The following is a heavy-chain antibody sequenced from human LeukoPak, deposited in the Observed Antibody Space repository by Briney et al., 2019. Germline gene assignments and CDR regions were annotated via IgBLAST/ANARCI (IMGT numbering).Heavy chain of an antibody. J-gene: IGHJ4*02. CDR2: IYHSGST. V-gene: IGHV4-59*08. CDR3: ARRAEDYGDYGLDY. CDR1: GGSISSYY. Sequence: SETLSLTCTVSGGSISSYYWSWIRQPPGKGLEWIGSIYHSGSTYYNPSLKSRVTISVDTSKNQFSLKLSSVTAADTAVYYCARRAEDYGDYGLDYWGQGTLVTVSS. D-gene: IGHD4-17*01.